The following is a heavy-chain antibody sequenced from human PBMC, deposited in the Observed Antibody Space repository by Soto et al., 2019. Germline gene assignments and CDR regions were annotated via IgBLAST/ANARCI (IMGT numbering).Heavy chain of an antibody. CDR2: ISAYNGNT. CDR3: ARDQSIAARPYNDY. CDR1: GYTFTSYG. V-gene: IGHV1-18*01. J-gene: IGHJ4*02. D-gene: IGHD6-6*01. Sequence: ASVKVSCKASGYTFTSYGISWVRQAPGQGLEWMGWISAYNGNTNYAQKLQGRVTMTTDTSTSTAYMELRSLRSDDTAVYYCARDQSIAARPYNDYWGQGTLVTVSS.